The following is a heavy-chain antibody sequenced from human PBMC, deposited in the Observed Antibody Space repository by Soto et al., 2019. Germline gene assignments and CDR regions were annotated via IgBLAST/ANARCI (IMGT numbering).Heavy chain of an antibody. J-gene: IGHJ6*03. CDR1: GFTFSSYG. Sequence: QVQLVESGGGVVQPGRSLRLSCASSGFTFSSYGMHWVRQAPGKGLEWVAVISYDGSNKYYADSVKGRFTISRDNSKNTLYLQMNSLRAEDTAVYYCAKGAVTYYYYYYMDVWGKGTTVTVSS. CDR2: ISYDGSNK. D-gene: IGHD4-17*01. CDR3: AKGAVTYYYYYYMDV. V-gene: IGHV3-30*18.